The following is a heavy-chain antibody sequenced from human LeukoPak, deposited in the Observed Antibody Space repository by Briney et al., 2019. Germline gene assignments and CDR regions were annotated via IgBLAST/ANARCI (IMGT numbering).Heavy chain of an antibody. CDR2: ISASGHAT. V-gene: IGHV3-23*01. Sequence: PGGSLRLSCAAFGFTFSSYAMSWVRQAPGKGLEAPGKGLEWVSTISASGHATYYPDSVRGRFTISRDNSKSTLHLQMDSLRAEDSALYYCAKWPEGATPKFHHWGQGTLVTVSS. CDR3: AKWPEGATPKFHH. J-gene: IGHJ4*02. D-gene: IGHD1-26*01. CDR1: GFTFSSYA.